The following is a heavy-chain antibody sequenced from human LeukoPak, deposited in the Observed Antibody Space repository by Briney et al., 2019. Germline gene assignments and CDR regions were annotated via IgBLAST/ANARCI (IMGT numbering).Heavy chain of an antibody. CDR1: GFTFSTYA. D-gene: IGHD1-26*01. CDR3: AKDQSGSYLFDH. V-gene: IGHV3-23*01. CDR2: ISISGGT. Sequence: GGSLRLSCAASGFTFSTYAMSWVRRAPGKGLEWVSTISISGGTYYADSVKGRFTISRDNSKNTVYLQMNTLRAEDAAVYYCAKDQSGSYLFDHWGQGTLVTVSS. J-gene: IGHJ4*02.